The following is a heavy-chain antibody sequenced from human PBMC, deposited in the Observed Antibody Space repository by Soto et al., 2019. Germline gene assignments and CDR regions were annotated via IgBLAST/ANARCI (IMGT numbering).Heavy chain of an antibody. Sequence: PSETLSLTCTVSGGSISSYYWSWIRQPPGKGLEWIGYIYYSGSTNYNPSLKSRVTISVDTSKNQFSLKLSSVTAADTAVYYCARHGTMVRGVITPYYYYGMDVWGQGTTVT. CDR3: ARHGTMVRGVITPYYYYGMDV. D-gene: IGHD3-10*01. V-gene: IGHV4-59*08. CDR2: IYYSGST. J-gene: IGHJ6*02. CDR1: GGSISSYY.